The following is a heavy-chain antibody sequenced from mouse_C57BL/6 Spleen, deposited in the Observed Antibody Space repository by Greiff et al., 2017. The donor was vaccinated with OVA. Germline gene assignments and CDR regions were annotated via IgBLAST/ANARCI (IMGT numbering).Heavy chain of an antibody. CDR1: GYSFTGYY. J-gene: IGHJ3*01. D-gene: IGHD2-5*01. Sequence: DVQLQESGPELVKPGASVKISCKASGYSFTGYYMNWVKQSPEKSLEWIGEINPSTGGTTYNQKFKAKATLTVDKSSSTAYMQLKSLTSEDSAVYYCARWDYSNYEGFAYWGQGTLVTVSA. CDR2: INPSTGGT. V-gene: IGHV1-42*01. CDR3: ARWDYSNYEGFAY.